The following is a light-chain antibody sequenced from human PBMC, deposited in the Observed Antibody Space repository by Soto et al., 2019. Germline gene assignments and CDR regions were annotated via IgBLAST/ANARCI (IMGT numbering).Light chain of an antibody. J-gene: IGKJ3*01. V-gene: IGKV1-39*01. CDR2: AAS. Sequence: DIQMTQSPSSLSASVGDRITITCRASQSINSYLNWYQQKPGKAPKLLIYAASSLQSGVPSRFGGSVSGTDFTLTISSLLPEDFATYYCQQSYSTPRTFGPGTKVDIK. CDR1: QSINSY. CDR3: QQSYSTPRT.